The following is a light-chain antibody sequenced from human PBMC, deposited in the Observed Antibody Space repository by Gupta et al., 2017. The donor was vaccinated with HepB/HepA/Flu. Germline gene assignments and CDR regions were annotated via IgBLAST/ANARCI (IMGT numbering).Light chain of an antibody. CDR1: ALPKQY. CDR3: QSGDTSGSYPVV. J-gene: IGLJ3*02. Sequence: SYDLTQPPSVSVSPGQTARITCSGDALPKQYAFWYQKKPGQAPVLVIYQDNERPSGIPERFSGSSSGTTVTLTISGVQAEDEADYYCQSGDTSGSYPVVFGGGTKLTVL. V-gene: IGLV3-25*03. CDR2: QDN.